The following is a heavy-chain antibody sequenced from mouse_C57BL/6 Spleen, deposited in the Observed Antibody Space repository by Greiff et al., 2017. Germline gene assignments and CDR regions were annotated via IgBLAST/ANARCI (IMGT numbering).Heavy chain of an antibody. J-gene: IGHJ3*01. CDR2: IHPNSGST. CDR3: APSTVVDFAY. D-gene: IGHD1-1*01. Sequence: QVQLQQPGAELVKPGASVKLSCKASGYTFTSYWMHWVKQRPGQGLEWIGMIHPNSGSTNYNEKFKSKATLTVDKSSSTAYMQLSSLTSEDSAVYYCAPSTVVDFAYWGQGTLVTVSA. CDR1: GYTFTSYW. V-gene: IGHV1-64*01.